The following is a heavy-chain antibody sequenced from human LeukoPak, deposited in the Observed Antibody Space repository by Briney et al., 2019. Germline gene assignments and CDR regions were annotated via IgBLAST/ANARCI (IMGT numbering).Heavy chain of an antibody. D-gene: IGHD4-11*01. CDR3: AKDHSNYAYYYYYMDV. V-gene: IGHV3-23*01. CDR2: ISGSGGST. CDR1: GFTFSSYA. Sequence: GGSLRLSCAASGFTFSSYAMSWVRQAPGKGLEWVSAISGSGGSTYYADSVKGRFTISRDNSKNTLYLQMNSLRAEDTAVYYCAKDHSNYAYYYYYMDVWGKGTTVTVSS. J-gene: IGHJ6*03.